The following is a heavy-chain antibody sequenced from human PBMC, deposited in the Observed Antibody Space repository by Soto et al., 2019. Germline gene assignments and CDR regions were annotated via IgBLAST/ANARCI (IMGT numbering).Heavy chain of an antibody. Sequence: GASVKVSCKASGYTFTSYAMHWVRQAPGQRLEWMGWINAGNGNTKYSQKFQGRVAITRDTSASTAYMELSSLRSEDTAVYYCASSSSGYYQYAYWGQGTLVTVSS. CDR3: ASSSSGYYQYAY. D-gene: IGHD3-22*01. V-gene: IGHV1-3*01. J-gene: IGHJ4*02. CDR1: GYTFTSYA. CDR2: INAGNGNT.